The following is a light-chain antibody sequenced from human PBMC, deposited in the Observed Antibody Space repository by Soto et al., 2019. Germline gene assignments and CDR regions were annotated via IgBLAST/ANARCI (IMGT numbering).Light chain of an antibody. Sequence: DIVMTQSPDSLAVSLGERATINCKSSQSRLYSSNNKNFLAWYQQKPGQPPKLIXYWAYTRHSGVPDRFSGSGSGTDFTLTISSVQAEDVAVYYCQQYYSNLAIIFGQGTRLEIK. CDR3: QQYYSNLAII. CDR2: WAY. CDR1: QSRLYSSNNKNF. J-gene: IGKJ5*01. V-gene: IGKV4-1*01.